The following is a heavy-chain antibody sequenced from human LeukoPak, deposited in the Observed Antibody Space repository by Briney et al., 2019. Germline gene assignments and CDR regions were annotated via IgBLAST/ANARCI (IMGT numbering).Heavy chain of an antibody. CDR3: ARDSYSLAYYYDSSGYRDAFDI. J-gene: IGHJ3*02. CDR2: IYYSGST. CDR1: GGSISSYY. V-gene: IGHV4-59*01. D-gene: IGHD3-22*01. Sequence: SETLSLTCTVSGGSISSYYWSWLRQPPGKGLEWIGYIYYSGSTNYNPSHKSRVTISVDTSKNQFSLKLSSVTAADTAVYYCARDSYSLAYYYDSSGYRDAFDIWGQGTMVTVSS.